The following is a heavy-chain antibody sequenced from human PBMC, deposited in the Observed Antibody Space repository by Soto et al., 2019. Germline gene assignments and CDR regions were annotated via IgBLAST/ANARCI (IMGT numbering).Heavy chain of an antibody. D-gene: IGHD3-22*01. J-gene: IGHJ4*02. Sequence: GGSLRLSCAATGFTFSSDAVNWVRQTPGKGLEWVSGISGRGDSTYYADSVKGRFTISRDNSKNTLYLQMSSLRAEDTAIYYCAKAGPSSGYYYASDYWGQGTLVTVSS. CDR3: AKAGPSSGYYYASDY. V-gene: IGHV3-23*01. CDR2: ISGRGDST. CDR1: GFTFSSDA.